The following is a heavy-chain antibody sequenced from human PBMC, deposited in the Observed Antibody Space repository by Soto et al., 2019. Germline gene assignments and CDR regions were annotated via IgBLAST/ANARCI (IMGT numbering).Heavy chain of an antibody. CDR2: IYYSGST. Sequence: PSETLSLTCAVYGGSGGSFSGYYWSWIRQPPGKGLEWIGYIYYSGSTNYNPSLKSRVTISVDTSKNQFSLKLSSVTAADTAVYYCARRRVEYSSSGPEIYYYGMDVWGQGTTVTVSS. CDR3: ARRRVEYSSSGPEIYYYGMDV. CDR1: GGSGGSFSGYY. D-gene: IGHD6-6*01. J-gene: IGHJ6*02. V-gene: IGHV4-59*08.